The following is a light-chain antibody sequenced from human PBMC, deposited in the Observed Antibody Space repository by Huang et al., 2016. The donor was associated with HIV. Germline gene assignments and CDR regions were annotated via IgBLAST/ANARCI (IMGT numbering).Light chain of an antibody. CDR3: QQSFSTLT. Sequence: DIQMTQSPSSLSASVGDSVSISCRATENITSFLYWYHQKPGTAPRLLIYGTSTLQSGVPSRCSGRGSGTEFTLTIRSLQPEDIGTYYCQQSFSTLTFGGGTKVQIK. CDR2: GTS. CDR1: ENITSF. V-gene: IGKV1-39*01. J-gene: IGKJ4*01.